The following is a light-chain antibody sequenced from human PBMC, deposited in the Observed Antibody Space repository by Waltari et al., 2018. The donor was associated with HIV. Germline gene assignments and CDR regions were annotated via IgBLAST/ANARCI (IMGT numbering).Light chain of an antibody. CDR3: DAWDDSLSGRV. CDR1: RSNTGNND. CDR2: RNN. J-gene: IGLJ3*02. V-gene: IGLV1-47*01. Sequence: QSVLTQPPSPSGTPGQRVTISCSGSRSNTGNNDVYLFQQLPGTAPKLLIYRNNQRPSGVPDRFTGSKSGTSVSLAISGLRSEDEADYYCDAWDDSLSGRVFGGGTKLTVL.